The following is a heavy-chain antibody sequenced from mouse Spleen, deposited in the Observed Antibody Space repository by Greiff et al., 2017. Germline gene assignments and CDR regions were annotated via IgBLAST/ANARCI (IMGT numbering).Heavy chain of an antibody. CDR3: ARSDFAYSFDY. J-gene: IGHJ2*01. CDR2: IHPSSGST. D-gene: IGHD2-13*01. V-gene: IGHV1-64*01. CDR1: GYTFTSYW. Sequence: QVQLQQSGAELVKPGASVKLSCKASGYTFTSYWMHWVKQRPGQGLEWIGMIHPSSGSTNYNEKFKGKATLTVDKSSSTAYMQLSSLTSEDSAVYYCARSDFAYSFDYWGQGTTLTVSS.